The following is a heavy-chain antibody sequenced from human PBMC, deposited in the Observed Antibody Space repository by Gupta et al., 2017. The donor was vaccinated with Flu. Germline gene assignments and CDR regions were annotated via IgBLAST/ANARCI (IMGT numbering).Heavy chain of an antibody. Sequence: QVRLQQWGAGLLKPSETLSLTCAVYGGSFRGYYWSWIRQSPEKGLEWIGEINHNGDTDYNPSLESRVTISVDTTKYQFSLNLTSVTAADTAVYYCARLRPLLRFLAAWGQGTLVTVSS. V-gene: IGHV4-34*01. D-gene: IGHD3-3*01. CDR1: GGSFRGYY. J-gene: IGHJ5*02. CDR2: INHNGDT. CDR3: ARLRPLLRFLAA.